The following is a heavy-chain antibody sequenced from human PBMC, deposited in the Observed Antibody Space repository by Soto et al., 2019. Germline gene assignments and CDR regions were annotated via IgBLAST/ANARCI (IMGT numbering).Heavy chain of an antibody. D-gene: IGHD4-17*01. CDR3: AKDLNYGDYSLDY. CDR1: GFTFSSYA. CDR2: ISGSGGST. Sequence: EVQLLESGGGLVQPGGSLRLSCAASGFTFSSYAMSWVRQAPGKGLEWVSAISGSGGSTYYAYSVKGRFTISRDNSKNTLSLQMNSLRAEDTAVYYCAKDLNYGDYSLDYWGQGTLVTVSS. V-gene: IGHV3-23*01. J-gene: IGHJ4*02.